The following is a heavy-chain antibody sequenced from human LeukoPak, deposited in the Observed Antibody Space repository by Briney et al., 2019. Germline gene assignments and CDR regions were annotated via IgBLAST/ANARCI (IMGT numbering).Heavy chain of an antibody. J-gene: IGHJ4*02. Sequence: GGSLRLSCAASGFTFSRCAMSWVRQAPGKGLECVSRINTDGTVTTYADSVRGRFTVSRDNADNTMFLQMNSVRDEDTAVYYCATKQWLAPPPDSWGQGTPVNVSS. D-gene: IGHD6-19*01. CDR2: INTDGTVT. CDR1: GFTFSRCA. CDR3: ATKQWLAPPPDS. V-gene: IGHV3-74*01.